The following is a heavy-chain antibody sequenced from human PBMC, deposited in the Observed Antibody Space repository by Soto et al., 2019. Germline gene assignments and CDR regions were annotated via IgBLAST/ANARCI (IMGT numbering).Heavy chain of an antibody. V-gene: IGHV4-31*03. CDR2: MYYSGST. J-gene: IGHJ4*02. Sequence: QVQLRESGPGLVKPSQTLSLTCTVSGGSINSGGYYWNLIRQHPGKGLEWIGYMYYSGSTYYNPFLRSRVIISADTSENHFSLKLSSVPAADTAVYFCARGYRQSGYSSSWVFDYWGQGTLVNVSS. CDR3: ARGYRQSGYSSSWVFDY. D-gene: IGHD6-13*01. CDR1: GGSINSGGYY.